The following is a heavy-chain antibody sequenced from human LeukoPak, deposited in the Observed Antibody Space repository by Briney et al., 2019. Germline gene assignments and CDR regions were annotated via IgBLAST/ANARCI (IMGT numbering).Heavy chain of an antibody. CDR1: GGSFSDNS. J-gene: IGHJ3*02. CDR3: ARGRRYSYGYGADTFDI. Sequence: SETLSLTCTVNGGSFSDNSWSWVRQPPGKGLEWIGEITHVGSTSYNPSLKSRVTPSIDTSKNHFSLRLSSVTAADTAVYYCARGRRYSYGYGADTFDIWGQGTMITVSS. D-gene: IGHD5-18*01. CDR2: ITHVGST. V-gene: IGHV4-34*01.